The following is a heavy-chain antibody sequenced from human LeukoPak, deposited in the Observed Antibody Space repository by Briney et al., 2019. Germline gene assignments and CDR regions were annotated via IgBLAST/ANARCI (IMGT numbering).Heavy chain of an antibody. CDR2: ISSSSSYI. J-gene: IGHJ6*02. Sequence: PGGSLRLSCAASGFTFSSYSMNWVRQAPGKGLEWVSSISSSSSYIYYADSVKGRFTISRDNAKNSLYLQMNSLRAEDTAVYYCARVGPTGGHYYYYYGMDVWGQGTTVTVSS. V-gene: IGHV3-21*01. CDR1: GFTFSSYS. D-gene: IGHD1-26*01. CDR3: ARVGPTGGHYYYYYGMDV.